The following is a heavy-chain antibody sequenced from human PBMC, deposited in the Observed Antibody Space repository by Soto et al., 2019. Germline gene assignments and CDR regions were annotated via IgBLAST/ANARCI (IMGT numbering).Heavy chain of an antibody. V-gene: IGHV3-30-3*01. CDR3: ARGCSSTSCQGAFDY. CDR2: ISYDGSNK. J-gene: IGHJ4*02. CDR1: GFTFSSYA. Sequence: GGSLRLSCAASGFTFSSYAMHWVRQAPGKGLEWVAVISYDGSNKYYADSVKGRFTISRDNSKNTLYLQMNSLRAEDTAVYYCARGCSSTSCQGAFDYWGQGTLVTVSS. D-gene: IGHD2-2*01.